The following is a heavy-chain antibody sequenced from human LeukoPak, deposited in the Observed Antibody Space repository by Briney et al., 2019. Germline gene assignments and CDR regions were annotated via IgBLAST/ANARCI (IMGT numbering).Heavy chain of an antibody. J-gene: IGHJ4*02. V-gene: IGHV1-8*01. CDR1: GYTFTTYE. Sequence: ASVKVSCKASGYTFTTYEIDWVRQAPGQGLEWMGWINPNSGDTGYAQKFQGRVTMTRDTSITTAYMEVSSLISDDTAVYYCARGFSDYDGTDYAILKYWGQGTLVTVST. D-gene: IGHD3-22*01. CDR2: INPNSGDT. CDR3: ARGFSDYDGTDYAILKY.